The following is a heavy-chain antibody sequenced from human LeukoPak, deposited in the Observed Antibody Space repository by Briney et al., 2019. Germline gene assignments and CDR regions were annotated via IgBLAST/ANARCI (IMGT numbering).Heavy chain of an antibody. Sequence: PSETLSLTCTVSGGSISSYYRSWIRQPPGKGLEWIGYIYYSGSTNYNPSLKSRVTISVDTSKNQFSLKLSSVTAADTAVYYCAREIPRDYDILTGYSNWFDPWGQGTLVTVSS. D-gene: IGHD3-9*01. CDR3: AREIPRDYDILTGYSNWFDP. J-gene: IGHJ5*02. CDR2: IYYSGST. CDR1: GGSISSYY. V-gene: IGHV4-59*01.